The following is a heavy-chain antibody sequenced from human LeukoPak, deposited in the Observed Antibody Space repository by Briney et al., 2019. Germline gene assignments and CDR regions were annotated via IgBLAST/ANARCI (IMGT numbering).Heavy chain of an antibody. V-gene: IGHV3-21*01. J-gene: IGHJ4*02. Sequence: PGGSLRLSCAASGFTFSSYSMNWVRQAPGKGLEWVSSISSSSYIYYADSVKGRFTISRDNAKNSLYLQMNSLRAEDTAVYYCASTLTSYYYDSSGPYWGQGTLVTVSS. D-gene: IGHD3-22*01. CDR1: GFTFSSYS. CDR3: ASTLTSYYYDSSGPY. CDR2: ISSSSYI.